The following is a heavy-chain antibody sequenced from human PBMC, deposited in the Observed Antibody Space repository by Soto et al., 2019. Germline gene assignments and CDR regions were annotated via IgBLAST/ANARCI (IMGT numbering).Heavy chain of an antibody. J-gene: IGHJ5*01. D-gene: IGHD3-22*01. CDR2: TNAGNGNT. Sequence: QVPLVESGAEVKKPGASVKVSCKASGYTFTSYAMHWVRQAPGQRLEWMGWTNAGNGNTKYSQKFQGRVTITRDTSASTAWMEGVSLRSYDTAVDYCARVPYPEYYDSSGALDYWFASWGRGNVVTVGS. V-gene: IGHV1-3*01. CDR3: ARVPYPEYYDSSGALDYWFAS. CDR1: GYTFTSYA.